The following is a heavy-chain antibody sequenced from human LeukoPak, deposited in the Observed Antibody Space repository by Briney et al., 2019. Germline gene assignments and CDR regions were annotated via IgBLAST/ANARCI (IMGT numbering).Heavy chain of an antibody. J-gene: IGHJ4*02. CDR3: VREYSSSWYDY. CDR2: IYHSGST. Sequence: SETLSLTCTVSGGSISSYYWSWIRQPPGKGLEWIGSIYHSGSTYYNPSLKSRVTISVDTSRNQFSLKLSSVTAADTTVYYCVREYSSSWYDYWDQGTLVTVSS. V-gene: IGHV4-59*12. CDR1: GGSISSYY. D-gene: IGHD6-13*01.